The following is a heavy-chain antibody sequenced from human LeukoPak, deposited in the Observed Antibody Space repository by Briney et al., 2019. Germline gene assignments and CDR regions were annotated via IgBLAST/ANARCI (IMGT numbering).Heavy chain of an antibody. CDR2: IYPGYSDT. CDR3: AGSSSSYNWFDP. Sequence: GESLKISFKGSGYSFTSYWIGWVRQMSGKGLEWVGIIYPGYSDTRYSPSFQGQVTISADKSISTAYLQWSSLKASDTAMYYCAGSSSSYNWFDPWGQGTLVTVSS. D-gene: IGHD6-13*01. J-gene: IGHJ5*02. CDR1: GYSFTSYW. V-gene: IGHV5-51*01.